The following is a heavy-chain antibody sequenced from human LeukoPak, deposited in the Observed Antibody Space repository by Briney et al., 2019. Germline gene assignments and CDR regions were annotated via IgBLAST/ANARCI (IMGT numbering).Heavy chain of an antibody. D-gene: IGHD2-15*01. V-gene: IGHV1-2*02. CDR2: INPNSGGT. CDR1: GYTFTGYY. J-gene: IGHJ5*02. CDR3: AIGYCSGGSCYAGSNWFDP. Sequence: ASVKVSCKASGYTFTGYYMHWVRQAPGQGLEWMGWINPNSGGTNYAQKFQGRVTMTRDTSISTAYMELSRLRSDDTAVYYRAIGYCSGGSCYAGSNWFDPWGQGTLVTVSS.